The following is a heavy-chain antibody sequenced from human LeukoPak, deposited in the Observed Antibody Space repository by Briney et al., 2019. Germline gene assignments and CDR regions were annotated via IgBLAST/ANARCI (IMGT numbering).Heavy chain of an antibody. CDR1: RFTFSDYY. V-gene: IGHV3-11*01. CDR3: VRVVARWEFDY. CDR2: ITHSGKTI. D-gene: IGHD5-24*01. J-gene: IGHJ4*02. Sequence: GGSLRLSCAASRFTFSDYYMSWIRQAPGKGLEWVSAITHSGKTIYYAASVKGRFTISRDNAKNSLYLQMNSLRDEDTAVYYCVRVVARWEFDYWGQGTLVTVSS.